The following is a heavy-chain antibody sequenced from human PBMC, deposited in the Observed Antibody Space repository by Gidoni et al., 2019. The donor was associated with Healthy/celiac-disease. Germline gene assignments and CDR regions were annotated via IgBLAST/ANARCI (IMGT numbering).Heavy chain of an antibody. CDR2: ISGSGGST. J-gene: IGHJ6*02. CDR1: GFTFSSYA. V-gene: IGHV3-23*01. Sequence: EVQLLESGGGLVQPGGSLRLSCAASGFTFSSYAMSWVRPAPGKGLEWVSAISGSGGSTYYADSVKGRFTISRDNSKNTLYLQMNSLRAEDTAVYYCAKDGFLGYCSSTSCSTYYYGMDVWGQGTTVTVSS. D-gene: IGHD2-2*01. CDR3: AKDGFLGYCSSTSCSTYYYGMDV.